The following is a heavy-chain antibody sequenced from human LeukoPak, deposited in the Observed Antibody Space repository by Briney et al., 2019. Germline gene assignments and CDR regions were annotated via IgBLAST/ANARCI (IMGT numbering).Heavy chain of an antibody. CDR1: GDSIRSDY. CDR3: ARMGVQGPHRLKREVPKIPGDDYGDWFDP. J-gene: IGHJ5*02. D-gene: IGHD4-17*01. CDR2: IYYSGST. V-gene: IGHV4-59*08. Sequence: SETLSLTCTVSGDSIRSDYRSWIRQPPGKGLEWIGYIYYSGSTNYNPSLKSRVTISVDTSKNQFSLKLSSVTAADTAVYYCARMGVQGPHRLKREVPKIPGDDYGDWFDPWGQGTLVTVSS.